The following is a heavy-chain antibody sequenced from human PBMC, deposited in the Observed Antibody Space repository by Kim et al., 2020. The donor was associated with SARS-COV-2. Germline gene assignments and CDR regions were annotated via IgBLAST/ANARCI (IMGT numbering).Heavy chain of an antibody. J-gene: IGHJ6*02. V-gene: IGHV3-33*01. Sequence: GGSLRLSCAASGFTGISYGMHWVRQAPGKGLEWVAVIWNDGSKTFHGDSVKGRFTISRDNSKNTLYLQMNSLRVEDTAVYYCARDKYYGSGNYVAYYGMDVWGQGTTVIVSS. CDR1: GFTGISYG. D-gene: IGHD3-10*01. CDR3: ARDKYYGSGNYVAYYGMDV. CDR2: IWNDGSKT.